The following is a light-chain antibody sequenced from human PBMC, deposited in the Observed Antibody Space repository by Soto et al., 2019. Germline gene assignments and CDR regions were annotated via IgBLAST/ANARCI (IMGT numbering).Light chain of an antibody. CDR2: DAS. J-gene: IGKJ5*01. V-gene: IGKV3-11*01. CDR1: QSVSSY. Sequence: EIVLTQSPATLSLSPGERATLSCRASQSVSSYLAWYQQKPGQAPRLLIYDASNRATGIPARFSGSGSGTDFTLTISSLEPEDFAVYYCQQRSNWPRSTFGQGTRREMK. CDR3: QQRSNWPRST.